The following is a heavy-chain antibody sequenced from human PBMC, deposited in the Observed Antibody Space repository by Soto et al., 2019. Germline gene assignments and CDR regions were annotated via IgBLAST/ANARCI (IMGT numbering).Heavy chain of an antibody. D-gene: IGHD2-2*03. J-gene: IGHJ4*02. V-gene: IGHV3-23*01. CDR1: GFTFSSFG. CDR2: ISGSADSS. CDR3: AKVGIGSCSHKHHFEH. Sequence: GGSLRLSCTASGFTFSSFGMAWVRQAPGKGLEWVSAISGSADSSYYADSVKGRFTISRDHPKNTLYLQMDSLRAEDTGVYFCAKVGIGSCSHKHHFEHWGQGTQVTVSS.